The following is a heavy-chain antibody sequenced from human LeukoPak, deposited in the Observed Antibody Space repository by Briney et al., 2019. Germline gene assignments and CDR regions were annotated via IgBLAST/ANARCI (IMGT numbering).Heavy chain of an antibody. Sequence: GGSLRLSCAASGFTFSGSAMHWVRQASGKGLEWVGRIRSKANSYATAYAASVKGRFTISRDDSKNTAYLQMNSLKTEDTAVYYCTRPIVGDTVFDIWGQGTMVTVSS. CDR2: IRSKANSYAT. CDR3: TRPIVGDTVFDI. J-gene: IGHJ3*02. V-gene: IGHV3-73*01. D-gene: IGHD1-26*01. CDR1: GFTFSGSA.